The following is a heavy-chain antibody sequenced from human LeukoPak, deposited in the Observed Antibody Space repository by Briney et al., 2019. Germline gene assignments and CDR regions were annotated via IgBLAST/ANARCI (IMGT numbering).Heavy chain of an antibody. D-gene: IGHD2-15*01. CDR1: GFTFSSYA. Sequence: GGSLSLSCAASGFTFSSYAMSWVRQAPGKGLEWVSAISGSGGSTYYADSVKGRFTISRDNSKNTLYLQMNSLRAEDTAVYYCAKAYSSGLVYFDYWGQGTLVTVSS. V-gene: IGHV3-23*01. CDR2: ISGSGGST. J-gene: IGHJ4*02. CDR3: AKAYSSGLVYFDY.